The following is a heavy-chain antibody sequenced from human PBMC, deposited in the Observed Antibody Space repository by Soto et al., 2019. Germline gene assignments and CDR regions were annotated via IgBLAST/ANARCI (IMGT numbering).Heavy chain of an antibody. CDR2: ISGSGGST. Sequence: PGGSLRLSCAASGFTFSSYAMSWVRQAPGKGLEWVSAISGSGGSTYYADSVKGRFTISRDNSKNTLYLQMNSLRAEDTAVCYCAKGSVSDGFWSGFYWGQGTLVTVSS. CDR1: GFTFSSYA. J-gene: IGHJ4*02. V-gene: IGHV3-23*01. D-gene: IGHD3-3*01. CDR3: AKGSVSDGFWSGFY.